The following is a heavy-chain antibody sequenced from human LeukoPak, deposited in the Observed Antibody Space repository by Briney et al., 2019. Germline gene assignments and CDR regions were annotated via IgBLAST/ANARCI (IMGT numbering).Heavy chain of an antibody. Sequence: PSETLSLTCAVYGGSLSGYYWNWIRQSPGKGLEWIGEINQSGSTSYNPSLKSRVTISVDTSKNQFSLKLSSVTAADTAVYYCARADYYCSGGSCTLFDPWGQGTLVTVSS. CDR2: INQSGST. D-gene: IGHD2-15*01. V-gene: IGHV4-34*01. CDR1: GGSLSGYY. CDR3: ARADYYCSGGSCTLFDP. J-gene: IGHJ5*02.